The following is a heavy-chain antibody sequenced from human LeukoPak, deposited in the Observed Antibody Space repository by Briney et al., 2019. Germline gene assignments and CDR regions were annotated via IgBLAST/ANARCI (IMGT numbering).Heavy chain of an antibody. J-gene: IGHJ3*02. CDR3: ARARDGYNFMDAFDI. CDR2: IIPIFGTA. Sequence: ASVKVSCKASGYTFTSYGISWVRQAPGQGLEWMGGIIPIFGTANYAQKFQGRVTITADKSTSTAYMELSSLRSEDTAVYYCARARDGYNFMDAFDIWGQGTMVTVSS. V-gene: IGHV1-69*06. CDR1: GYTFTSYG. D-gene: IGHD5-24*01.